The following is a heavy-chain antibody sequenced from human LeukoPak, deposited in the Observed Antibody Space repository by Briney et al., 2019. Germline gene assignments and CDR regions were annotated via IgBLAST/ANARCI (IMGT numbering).Heavy chain of an antibody. J-gene: IGHJ4*02. CDR3: ARDLYPWQQLVRGGFDY. CDR1: GFTFSSYS. V-gene: IGHV3-48*04. D-gene: IGHD6-13*01. CDR2: ISSSSSTI. Sequence: PGGSLRLSCAASGFTFSSYSMNWVRQAPGKGLEWVSYISSSSSTIYYADSVKGRFTISRDNAKNSLYLQMNSLRAEDTADCARDLYPWQQLVRGGFDYWGQGTLVTVSS.